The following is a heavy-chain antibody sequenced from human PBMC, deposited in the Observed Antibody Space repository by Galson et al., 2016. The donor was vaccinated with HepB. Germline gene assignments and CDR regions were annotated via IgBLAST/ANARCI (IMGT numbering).Heavy chain of an antibody. CDR1: GFSFSSYS. V-gene: IGHV3-64D*08. CDR2: ISGNAGRT. D-gene: IGHD6-6*01. CDR3: VKDRSITVPAMDAFDL. Sequence: SLRLSCAASGFSFSSYSMHWVRQAPGKGLEYIATISGNAGRTYYVDSVKGRFTISRDNAKKTVDLHMSRLRPEDTGVFYCVKDRSITVPAMDAFDLWGKGQWSSSLQ. J-gene: IGHJ3*01.